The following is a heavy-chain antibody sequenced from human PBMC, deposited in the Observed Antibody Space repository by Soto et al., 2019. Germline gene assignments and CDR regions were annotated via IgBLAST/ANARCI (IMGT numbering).Heavy chain of an antibody. CDR3: ARDGQLWFGELSHGMDV. CDR1: GFTFSSYA. CDR2: ISYDGSNK. Sequence: LRLSCAASGFTFSSYAMHWVRQAPGKGLEWVAVISYDGSNKYYADSVKGRFTISRDNSKNTLYLQMNSLRAEDTAVYYCARDGQLWFGELSHGMDVWGQGTTVTVSS. V-gene: IGHV3-30-3*01. D-gene: IGHD3-10*01. J-gene: IGHJ6*02.